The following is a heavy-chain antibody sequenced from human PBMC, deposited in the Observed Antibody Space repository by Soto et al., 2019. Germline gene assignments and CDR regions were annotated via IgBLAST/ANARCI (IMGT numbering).Heavy chain of an antibody. CDR2: IIPLFGTA. CDR3: ARAYTEYYYYYMDV. V-gene: IGHV1-69*13. CDR1: GGTFSSYA. Sequence: ASVKVSCKASGGTFSSYAISWVRQSPGQGLEWMGWIIPLFGTANYAQKFLGRVTITADESTSTACMELSSLRSEDTAVYYCARAYTEYYYYYMDVWGKGSTVTVSS. J-gene: IGHJ6*03.